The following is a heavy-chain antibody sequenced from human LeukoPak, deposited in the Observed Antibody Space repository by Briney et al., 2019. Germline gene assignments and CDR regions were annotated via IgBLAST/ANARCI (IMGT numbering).Heavy chain of an antibody. V-gene: IGHV1-8*03. CDR2: MNPNSGNT. D-gene: IGHD4-17*01. J-gene: IGHJ4*02. CDR3: ARAPTIGYGDYNFDY. CDR1: GYTFTSYD. Sequence: ASVKVSCTASGYTFTSYDINWVRQATGQGLEWMGWMNPNSGNTGYAQTFQGRVTITRNTSISTAYMELSSLRSEDTAVYYCARAPTIGYGDYNFDYWGQGTLVTVSS.